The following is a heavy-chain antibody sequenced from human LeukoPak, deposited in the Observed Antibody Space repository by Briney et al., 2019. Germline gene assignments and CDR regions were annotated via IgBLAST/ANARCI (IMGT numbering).Heavy chain of an antibody. CDR1: GFTFSSYE. Sequence: GGSLRLSCVASGFTFSSYEMNWVRQAPGKGLEWVSYISSGGSTVHYADSVKGRFTISRDNAKNSLYLQMNSLRAEDTAVYYCARVIIVGATGIWGQGTMVTVSS. CDR2: ISSGGSTV. V-gene: IGHV3-48*03. D-gene: IGHD1-26*01. CDR3: ARVIIVGATGI. J-gene: IGHJ3*02.